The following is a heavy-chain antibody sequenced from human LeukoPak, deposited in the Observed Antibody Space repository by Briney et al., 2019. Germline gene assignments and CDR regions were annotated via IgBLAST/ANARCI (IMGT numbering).Heavy chain of an antibody. V-gene: IGHV3-48*03. Sequence: GGSLRLSCTASGFTFRSYEMNWVRQAPGKGLEWVSYISSSGSPIYYADSVKGRFTISRDNAKNSLYLQMNSLTAEDTAVYFCASAPNENYFDFWGQGTLVTVSS. J-gene: IGHJ4*02. CDR1: GFTFRSYE. CDR3: ASAPNENYFDF. CDR2: ISSSGSPI.